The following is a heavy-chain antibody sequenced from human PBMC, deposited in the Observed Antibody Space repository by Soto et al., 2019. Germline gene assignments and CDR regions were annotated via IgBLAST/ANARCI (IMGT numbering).Heavy chain of an antibody. V-gene: IGHV3-23*01. J-gene: IGHJ3*02. CDR2: IGTIDRKT. Sequence: GGSLRLSCAASGFAFSSHAMSWVRQAPEKGLEWVSTIGTIDRKTYYADSVKGRFTISRDNSLNTLYLQMNSLRAEDTALYYCAKGHDFWSGYLNNAYDIWGQGTKVTVSS. CDR1: GFAFSSHA. D-gene: IGHD3-3*01. CDR3: AKGHDFWSGYLNNAYDI.